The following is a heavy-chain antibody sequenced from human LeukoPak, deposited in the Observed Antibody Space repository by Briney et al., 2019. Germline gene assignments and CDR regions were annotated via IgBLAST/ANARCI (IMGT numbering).Heavy chain of an antibody. CDR3: AKGGFRGYYYDSSGHDAFDI. V-gene: IGHV3-23*01. J-gene: IGHJ3*02. Sequence: GGSLRLSCAASGFTFSSYAMSRVRQAPGKGLEWVSAISGSGGSTYYADSVKGRFTISRDNSKNTLYLQMNSLRAEDTAVYYCAKGGFRGYYYDSSGHDAFDIWGQGTMVTVSS. CDR2: ISGSGGST. CDR1: GFTFSSYA. D-gene: IGHD3-22*01.